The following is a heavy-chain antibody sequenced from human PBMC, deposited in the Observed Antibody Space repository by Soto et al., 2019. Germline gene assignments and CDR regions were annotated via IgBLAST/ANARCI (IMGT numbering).Heavy chain of an antibody. CDR3: ARVGFRGSYHYYFES. V-gene: IGHV4-38-2*02. D-gene: IGHD1-26*01. J-gene: IGHJ4*02. CDR1: GYSITSGHY. Sequence: XETLSLTCTVSGYSITSGHYWCWIWQAPGKGLEWIGSIYHSGSTYYNPSLKRRFAISVDTSKNQFSLKMSSVTAADTAVYYCARVGFRGSYHYYFESWGQGTLVTVSS. CDR2: IYHSGST.